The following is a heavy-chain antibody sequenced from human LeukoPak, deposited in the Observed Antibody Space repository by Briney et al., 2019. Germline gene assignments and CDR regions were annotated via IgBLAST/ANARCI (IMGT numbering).Heavy chain of an antibody. CDR1: GFTVSSNY. Sequence: PGGSLRLSCAASGFTVSSNYMSWVRQAPGKGLEWVSVTYSGGSTYYADSVKGRFTISRHNSKNTLYLQMNSLRAEDTAVYYCARVRAYSSSYYFDYWGQGTLVTVSS. CDR2: TYSGGST. V-gene: IGHV3-53*04. D-gene: IGHD6-6*01. CDR3: ARVRAYSSSYYFDY. J-gene: IGHJ4*02.